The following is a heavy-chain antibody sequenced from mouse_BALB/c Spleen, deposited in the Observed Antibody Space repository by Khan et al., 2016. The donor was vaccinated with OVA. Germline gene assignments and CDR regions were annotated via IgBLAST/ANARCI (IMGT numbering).Heavy chain of an antibody. J-gene: IGHJ2*01. CDR2: INTETGEP. Sequence: QIQLVQSGPELKKPGETVKISCKASGYTFTDYSMHWVKQAPGKGLKWMGWINTETGEPTYADDFKGRFAFSLETSASTAYLQINNLKNEYSATYCCARDRYDDFDYWGQGTTLTVSS. V-gene: IGHV9-2-1*01. CDR1: GYTFTDYS. D-gene: IGHD2-14*01. CDR3: ARDRYDDFDY.